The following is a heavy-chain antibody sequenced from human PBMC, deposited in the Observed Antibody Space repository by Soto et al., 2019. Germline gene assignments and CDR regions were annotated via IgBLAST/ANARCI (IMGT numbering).Heavy chain of an antibody. CDR3: AKDGNQVVAATMLDY. D-gene: IGHD2-15*01. V-gene: IGHV3-30*18. J-gene: IGHJ4*02. Sequence: GALRLSCAASGFTFSSYGMHWVRQAPGKGLEWVAVISYDGSNKYYADSVKGRFTISRDNSKNTLYLQMNSLRAEDTAVYYCAKDGNQVVAATMLDYWGQGTQVTVSS. CDR2: ISYDGSNK. CDR1: GFTFSSYG.